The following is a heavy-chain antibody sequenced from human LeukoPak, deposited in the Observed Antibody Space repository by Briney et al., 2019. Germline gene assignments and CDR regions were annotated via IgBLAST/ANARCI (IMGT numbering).Heavy chain of an antibody. Sequence: ASVKVSCKASGYTFTGYYMHWVRQAPGQGLEWMGWINPNSGGTNYAQKFQGRVTMTRDTSTSTAYMELRSLRSDDTAVYYCARRVRYYYGSGSYYEYYFDYWGQGTLVTVSS. D-gene: IGHD3-10*01. CDR1: GYTFTGYY. CDR3: ARRVRYYYGSGSYYEYYFDY. J-gene: IGHJ4*02. CDR2: INPNSGGT. V-gene: IGHV1-2*02.